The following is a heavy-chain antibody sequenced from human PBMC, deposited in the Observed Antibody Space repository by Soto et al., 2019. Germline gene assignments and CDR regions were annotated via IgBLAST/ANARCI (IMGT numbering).Heavy chain of an antibody. CDR1: GGSISSYY. CDR2: IYYSGST. Sequence: SETLSLTCTVSGGSISSYYWSWIRQPPGKGLEWIGYIYYSGSTNYNPSLKSRVTISVDTSKNQFSLKLSLRSDDTAVYYCAREYYYGSGPWYWGQGTLVTVSS. J-gene: IGHJ4*02. CDR3: AREYYYGSGPWY. D-gene: IGHD3-10*01. V-gene: IGHV4-59*01.